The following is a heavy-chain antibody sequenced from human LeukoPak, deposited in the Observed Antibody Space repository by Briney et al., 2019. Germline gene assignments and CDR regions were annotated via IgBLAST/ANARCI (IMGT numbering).Heavy chain of an antibody. CDR2: FYDTRSP. CDR3: ARGRGSLTY. D-gene: IGHD3-10*01. Sequence: SETLSLTCTVSGGSINLYYWSWIRQPPRKGLEWIGYFYDTRSPKYNPSLERRVTISVDMSRNQFSLSLTSVTTADTAVYYCARGRGSLTYWGQGTLATVSS. CDR1: GGSINLYY. J-gene: IGHJ4*02. V-gene: IGHV4-59*01.